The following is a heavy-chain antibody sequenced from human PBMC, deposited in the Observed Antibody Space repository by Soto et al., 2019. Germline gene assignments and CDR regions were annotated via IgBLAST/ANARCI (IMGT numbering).Heavy chain of an antibody. CDR1: GFTFSNAW. CDR2: IKNKSDGGTT. V-gene: IGHV3-15*07. D-gene: IGHD3-22*01. Sequence: PGGSLRLSCAASGFTFSNAWIDWVRQATGKGLEWVGRIKNKSDGGTTDYAAPVKGRFAISRDDSKNLVYMQMNSLKNEDTTVYYCSTDSYINIIVVGFDYWGHGTLVTVSS. CDR3: STDSYINIIVVGFDY. J-gene: IGHJ4*01.